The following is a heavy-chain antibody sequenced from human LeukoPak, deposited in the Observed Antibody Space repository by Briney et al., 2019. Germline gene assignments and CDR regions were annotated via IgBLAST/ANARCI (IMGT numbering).Heavy chain of an antibody. CDR2: IHGAGST. J-gene: IGHJ4*02. Sequence: GGSLRLSCAASGFTVSTNYMTWVRQAPGKGLEWVSLIHGAGSTYYADSVKGRFTVSRDYSKNTLYLQMNGLRAEDTAVYYCARPPRAWGQGTLVTVSS. V-gene: IGHV3-53*01. CDR3: ARPPRA. CDR1: GFTVSTNY.